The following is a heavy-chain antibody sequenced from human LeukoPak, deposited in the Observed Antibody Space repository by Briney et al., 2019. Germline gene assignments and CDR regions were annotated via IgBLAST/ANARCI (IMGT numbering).Heavy chain of an antibody. Sequence: SETLSLTCAVSGGSISSGGYSWSWIRQPPGKGLEWIGYIYHSGSTYYNPSLKSRVTISVDRSKNQFSLKLSSMTAADTAVYYCARVVVGYDFWSGYYMPYYFDYWGQGTLVTVSS. CDR3: ARVVVGYDFWSGYYMPYYFDY. V-gene: IGHV4-30-2*01. J-gene: IGHJ4*02. CDR1: GGSISSGGYS. CDR2: IYHSGST. D-gene: IGHD3-3*01.